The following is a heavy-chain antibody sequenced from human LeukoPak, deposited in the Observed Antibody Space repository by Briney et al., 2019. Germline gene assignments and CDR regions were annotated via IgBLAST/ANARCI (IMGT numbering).Heavy chain of an antibody. J-gene: IGHJ3*02. D-gene: IGHD3-22*01. V-gene: IGHV1-2*02. CDR2: IHPNSGGT. Sequence: GASVTVSCKASAHTFTGYYMHWVRQAPGQGLEWMGWIHPNSGGTNYAQKFQGRVTMTRDTSIRTAYMELSRLRSDDTAVYYGARLFYYDSSGYDAFDIWGQGTMVTVSS. CDR3: ARLFYYDSSGYDAFDI. CDR1: AHTFTGYY.